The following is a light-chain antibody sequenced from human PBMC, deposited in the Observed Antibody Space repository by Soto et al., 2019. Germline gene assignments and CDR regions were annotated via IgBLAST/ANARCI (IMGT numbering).Light chain of an antibody. CDR1: QSVGSNF. CDR2: AAS. CDR3: QQYGSPPWA. Sequence: IVLTQSPGTLSLSPGERATLSCRASQSVGSNFLAWYQQKRGQAPRILIYAASKRASGIPDRFSGSGSGSDFTLTISRLEPEGFAVYYCQQYGSPPWAFGQGTRVEI. V-gene: IGKV3-20*01. J-gene: IGKJ1*01.